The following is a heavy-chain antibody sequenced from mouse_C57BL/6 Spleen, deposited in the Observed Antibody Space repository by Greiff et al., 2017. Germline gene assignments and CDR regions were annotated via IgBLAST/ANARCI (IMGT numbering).Heavy chain of an antibody. CDR1: GYAFSSYW. CDR2: IYPGDGDT. CDR3: ARVYYDYDTGFAY. J-gene: IGHJ3*01. V-gene: IGHV1-80*01. Sequence: VQLQQSGAELVKPGASVTISCKASGYAFSSYWMNWVKQRPGKGLEWIGQIYPGDGDTNYNGKFKGKATLTADKSSSTAYMQLRSLTSEDSAVYFCARVYYDYDTGFAYGGQGTLVTVSA. D-gene: IGHD2-4*01.